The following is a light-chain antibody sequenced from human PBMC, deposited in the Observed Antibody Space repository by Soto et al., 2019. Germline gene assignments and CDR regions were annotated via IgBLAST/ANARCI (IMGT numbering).Light chain of an antibody. J-gene: IGLJ1*01. CDR2: EVS. CDR1: SSDVGGHNY. CDR3: SSYTSSSTYV. V-gene: IGLV2-14*01. Sequence: QSALTQPASVSGSPGQSITISCTGTSSDVGGHNYVSWYQQHPGRAPKFMIYEVSNRPSGVSNRFSGSKSGNTASLTISGLQPEDEADYYCSSYTSSSTYVFGTGTKVTVL.